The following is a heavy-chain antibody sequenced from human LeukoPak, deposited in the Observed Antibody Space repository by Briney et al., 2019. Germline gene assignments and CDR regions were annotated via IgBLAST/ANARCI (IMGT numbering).Heavy chain of an antibody. D-gene: IGHD2-21*01. CDR2: INHSGST. Sequence: PSETLSLTCAVYGGSFSGYYWSWIRQPPGKGLELIGEINHSGSTNYNPSLKSRVTISVDTSKNQFSLNLSSVTAADTAVYYCAGPYISRFNYWGQGTLVTVSS. J-gene: IGHJ4*02. CDR1: GGSFSGYY. CDR3: AGPYISRFNY. V-gene: IGHV4-34*01.